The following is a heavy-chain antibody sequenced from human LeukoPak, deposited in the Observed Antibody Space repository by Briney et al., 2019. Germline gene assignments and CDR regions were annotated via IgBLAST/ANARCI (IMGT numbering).Heavy chain of an antibody. J-gene: IGHJ3*02. V-gene: IGHV4-59*12. CDR3: ARDAEYSSSSAAFDI. Sequence: SETLSLTCSVSGGSISSYYWSWIRQPPGKGLEWIGYIYFYGSTNYNPSLKSRVTISVDTSKNQFSLKLSSVTAADTAVYYCARDAEYSSSSAAFDIWGQGTMVTVSS. CDR1: GGSISSYY. CDR2: IYFYGST. D-gene: IGHD6-6*01.